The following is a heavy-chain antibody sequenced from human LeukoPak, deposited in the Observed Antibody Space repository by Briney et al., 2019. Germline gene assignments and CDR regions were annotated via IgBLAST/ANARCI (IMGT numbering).Heavy chain of an antibody. CDR3: ARGPYDSSGYYSDY. D-gene: IGHD3-22*01. CDR2: IYYSGST. Sequence: SETLSLTCTVSGGSISSYYWSWLRQPPGKGLEWIGYIYYSGSTNYNPSLKSRVTISVDTSKNQFSLKLSSVTAADTAVYYCARGPYDSSGYYSDYWGQGTLVTVSS. J-gene: IGHJ4*02. CDR1: GGSISSYY. V-gene: IGHV4-59*01.